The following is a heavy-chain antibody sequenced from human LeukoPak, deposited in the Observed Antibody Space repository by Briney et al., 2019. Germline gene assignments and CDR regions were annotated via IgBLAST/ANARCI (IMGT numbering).Heavy chain of an antibody. J-gene: IGHJ6*03. V-gene: IGHV4-34*01. CDR3: AREARGGRAAYYYYNYMDV. CDR2: INHSGST. CDR1: GGSFSGYY. D-gene: IGHD6-6*01. Sequence: SETLSLTCAVFGGSFSGYYWSWIRQPPGKGLEWIGEINHSGSTNYNPSLQSRVAISVDTSKNQFSLKLSSVTAADTAVYYCAREARGGRAAYYYYNYMDVWGKGTTVTVSS.